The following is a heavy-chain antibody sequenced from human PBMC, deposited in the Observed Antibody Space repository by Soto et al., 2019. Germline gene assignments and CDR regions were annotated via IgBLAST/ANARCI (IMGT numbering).Heavy chain of an antibody. J-gene: IGHJ5*02. CDR2: ISGSGDST. D-gene: IGHD1-26*01. CDR3: ARRGSGSYFDA. V-gene: IGHV3-23*01. CDR1: GFTFSNYA. Sequence: GGSLRLSCAASGFTFSNYAMNWVRQAPVKGLEWVSVISGSGDSTYHADSVKGRFTISRDNSKNTLYLQLNSLRAEDTAVYYCARRGSGSYFDAWGQGTLVTVSS.